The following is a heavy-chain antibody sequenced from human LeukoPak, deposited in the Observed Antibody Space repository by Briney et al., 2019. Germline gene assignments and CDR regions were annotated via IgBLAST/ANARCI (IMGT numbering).Heavy chain of an antibody. V-gene: IGHV3-9*03. J-gene: IGHJ3*02. Sequence: GGSLRLSCAASGFTFDGYAMHWDRQAPGKGLEWVSGISWNSGSIGYADSVKGRFTISRDNAKNSLYLQMNSLRAEDMALYYCAKDMGDGYKNREKDPPQGLAGGAFDIWGQGTMVTVSS. D-gene: IGHD5-24*01. CDR2: ISWNSGSI. CDR1: GFTFDGYA. CDR3: AKDMGDGYKNREKDPPQGLAGGAFDI.